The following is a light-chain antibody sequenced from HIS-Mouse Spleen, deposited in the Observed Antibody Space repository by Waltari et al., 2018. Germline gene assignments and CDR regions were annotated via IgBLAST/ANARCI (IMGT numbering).Light chain of an antibody. CDR1: SSDVGTYNL. Sequence: QSALTQPASVPGSPGQSITISCPGTSSDVGTYNLVSWYQQHPGKAPKLMIYEGSKRPSGVSNRFSGSKSGNTASLTISGLQAEDEADYYCCSYAGSSTWVFGGGTKLTVL. CDR2: EGS. CDR3: CSYAGSSTWV. J-gene: IGLJ3*02. V-gene: IGLV2-23*01.